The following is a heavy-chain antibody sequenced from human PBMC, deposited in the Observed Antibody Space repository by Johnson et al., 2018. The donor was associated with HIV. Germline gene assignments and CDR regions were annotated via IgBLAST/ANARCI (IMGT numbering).Heavy chain of an antibody. CDR2: ISGSGGST. V-gene: IGHV3-23*04. J-gene: IGHJ3*02. D-gene: IGHD1-26*01. Sequence: MMLVESGGGLVQPGGSLRLSCAASGFTFISYAMSWVRQAPGKGLEWVSTISGSGGSTYYADSVKGRFTISRENAKNSLYLQMNSLRAGDTAVYYCARDLVVGDHSTPLSHAFDIWGQGTMVTVSS. CDR1: GFTFISYA. CDR3: ARDLVVGDHSTPLSHAFDI.